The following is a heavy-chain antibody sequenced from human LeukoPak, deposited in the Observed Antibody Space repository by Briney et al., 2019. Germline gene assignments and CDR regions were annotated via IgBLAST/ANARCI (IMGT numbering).Heavy chain of an antibody. J-gene: IGHJ4*02. CDR3: ARVARPWGISVAGTFDS. D-gene: IGHD6-19*01. CDR2: ISYDGSNK. Sequence: SSDAMECSCRAPAKGLEKVAIISYDGSNKYYADSVKGRFTISRDNPQNSLYLQMNSLRAEDTAVYYCARVARPWGISVAGTFDSWGQGTLVTVSS. V-gene: IGHV3-30*04. CDR1: SSDA.